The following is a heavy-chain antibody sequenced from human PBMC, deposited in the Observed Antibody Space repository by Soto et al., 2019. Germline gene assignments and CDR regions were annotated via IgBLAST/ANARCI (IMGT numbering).Heavy chain of an antibody. Sequence: TLSLTCTVSGGSISSGGYYWSWIRQHPGKGLEWIGDIYYSGSTYYNPSLKSRVTISVETPKNQFSLQVSSVTAADTAVYYCARDSGSYYAGYYYYYGMDVWGQGTTVTVSS. V-gene: IGHV4-31*03. CDR3: ARDSGSYYAGYYYYYGMDV. CDR2: IYYSGST. J-gene: IGHJ6*02. CDR1: GGSISSGGYY. D-gene: IGHD1-26*01.